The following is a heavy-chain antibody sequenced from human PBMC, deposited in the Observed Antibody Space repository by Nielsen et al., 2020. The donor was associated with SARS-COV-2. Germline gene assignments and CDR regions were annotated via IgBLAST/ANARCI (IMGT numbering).Heavy chain of an antibody. Sequence: SETLSLTCAISGDSVSSNSAAWNWIRQSPSRGLEWLGRTYYRTKWFNDYAVSVKSRIVINPDTSNNKLSLLLNSVTPGDTAVYYCARGTYSSTWYETGRRYYFDYWGQGTLVTVSS. J-gene: IGHJ4*02. CDR2: TYYRTKWFN. CDR1: GDSVSSNSAA. CDR3: ARGTYSSTWYETGRRYYFDY. D-gene: IGHD6-13*01. V-gene: IGHV6-1*01.